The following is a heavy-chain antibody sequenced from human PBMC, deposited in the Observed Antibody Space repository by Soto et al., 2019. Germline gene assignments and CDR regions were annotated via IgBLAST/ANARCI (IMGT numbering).Heavy chain of an antibody. J-gene: IGHJ5*02. Sequence: QVQLVQSGAEVKKPGASVKVSCTASGYSFSTYDINWVRQSAGQGLEWMGWVNPTSGNTHYAQRFRGRVTITSNTCISTAYLDLSVLPTEDTALYYWARPYWDSTSCYTDWFDTWGQGTLVTVAS. D-gene: IGHD2-2*02. CDR3: ARPYWDSTSCYTDWFDT. V-gene: IGHV1-8*01. CDR2: VNPTSGNT. CDR1: GYSFSTYD.